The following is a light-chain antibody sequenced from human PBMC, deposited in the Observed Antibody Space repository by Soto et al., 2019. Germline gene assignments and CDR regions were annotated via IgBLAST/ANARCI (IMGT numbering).Light chain of an antibody. CDR3: QQYDNWPPWT. Sequence: EIVMAQSPATLSVSLGERATLSCRASQTVGSNLAWYQHRPGQPPRLLIYGASTRATGIPARFSGSGSGTEFTLTIGSLQSEDFAVYYCQQYDNWPPWTFGHWTKVDIK. CDR2: GAS. V-gene: IGKV3-15*01. CDR1: QTVGSN. J-gene: IGKJ1*01.